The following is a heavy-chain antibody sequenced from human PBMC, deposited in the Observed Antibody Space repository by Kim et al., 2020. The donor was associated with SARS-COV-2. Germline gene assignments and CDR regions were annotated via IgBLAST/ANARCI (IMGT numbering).Heavy chain of an antibody. D-gene: IGHD6-25*01. Sequence: GGSLRLSCAASGFTFSSYGMHWVRQAPGKGLEWVAVISYDGSNRYYADSVKGRFTISRDNSKNTLYLQMNSLRAEDTAVYYCAKDWWAAAVFTALDYCG. J-gene: IGHJ4*01. CDR3: AKDWWAAAVFTALDY. CDR1: GFTFSSYG. V-gene: IGHV3-30*18. CDR2: ISYDGSNR.